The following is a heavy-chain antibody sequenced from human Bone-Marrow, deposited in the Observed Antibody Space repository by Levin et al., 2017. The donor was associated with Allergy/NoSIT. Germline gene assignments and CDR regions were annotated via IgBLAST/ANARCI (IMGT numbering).Heavy chain of an antibody. J-gene: IGHJ4*02. Sequence: ASVKVSCKVSGYTLTELSMHWVRQAPGKGLEWMGNFDREDGETIYAQKFQGRVTMTEDTSTGTAYMELSSLRSEDTAVYYCATEDFWSGFGIDYWGQGTLVTVSS. CDR1: GYTLTELS. CDR3: ATEDFWSGFGIDY. D-gene: IGHD3-3*01. V-gene: IGHV1-24*01. CDR2: FDREDGET.